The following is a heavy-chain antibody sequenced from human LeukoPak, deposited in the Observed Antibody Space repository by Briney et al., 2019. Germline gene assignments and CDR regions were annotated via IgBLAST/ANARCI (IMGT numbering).Heavy chain of an antibody. CDR3: ARDGDIVVVPAAMDY. V-gene: IGHV3-48*01. Sequence: PGGSLRLSCAASGFTFSSYSMNWVRQAPGKGLEWVAYISSSSSTIYYADSVKGRFTISRDNAKNSLYLLMNSLRAEDTAVYYCARDGDIVVVPAAMDYWGQGTLVTVSS. CDR1: GFTFSSYS. D-gene: IGHD2-2*01. CDR2: ISSSSSTI. J-gene: IGHJ4*02.